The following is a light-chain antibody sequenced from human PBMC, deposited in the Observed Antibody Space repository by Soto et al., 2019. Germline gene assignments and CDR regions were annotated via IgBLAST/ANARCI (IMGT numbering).Light chain of an antibody. Sequence: QSVLTQPASVSGSPGQSITISCTGTSSDIGAYNSVSWYQHHPGKAPKLIVFQVSFRPSAVSDRFSGSKSDNTASLTISGLQTEDEADYYCLSYPASSTFVFGTGTKVTVL. CDR1: SSDIGAYNS. J-gene: IGLJ1*01. V-gene: IGLV2-14*01. CDR3: LSYPASSTFV. CDR2: QVS.